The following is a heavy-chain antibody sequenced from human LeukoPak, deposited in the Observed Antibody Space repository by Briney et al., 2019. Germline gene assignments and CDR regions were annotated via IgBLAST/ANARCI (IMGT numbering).Heavy chain of an antibody. CDR3: ASPSATHY. CDR1: GYSFTTYW. J-gene: IGHJ4*02. V-gene: IGHV5-51*01. Sequence: GESLKISCKASGYSFTTYWIGWVRQVPGEGLEWVGIIYPADSTAKYSPSFQGQVTISVDKSISTAYLQWSNLKASDTAMYYCASPSATHYWGQGTLVTVSS. CDR2: IYPADSTA.